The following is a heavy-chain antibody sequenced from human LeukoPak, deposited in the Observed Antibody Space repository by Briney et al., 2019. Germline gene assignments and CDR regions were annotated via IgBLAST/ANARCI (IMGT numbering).Heavy chain of an antibody. D-gene: IGHD6-19*01. CDR3: AREEYSSGWFYFDY. J-gene: IGHJ4*02. CDR1: GFTFSSYA. CDR2: ISYDGTNK. Sequence: GGSLRLSCAASGFTFSSYAMHWVRQTPGKGLEWVAAISYDGTNKYYADSVEGRFTISRDNSKNTLYLQMNGLRAEDTAVFYCAREEYSSGWFYFDYWGQGTLVTLSS. V-gene: IGHV3-30*01.